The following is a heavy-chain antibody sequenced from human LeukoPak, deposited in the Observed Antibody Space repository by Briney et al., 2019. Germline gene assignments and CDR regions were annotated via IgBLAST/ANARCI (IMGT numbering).Heavy chain of an antibody. J-gene: IGHJ4*02. CDR2: IRYDGSNK. Sequence: PGGSLRLSCAASGFTFSSYGMHWVRQAPGKGLEWVAFIRYDGSNKYYADSVKGRFTISRDNSKNTLYLQMNSLRAEDTAVYYCAKKGLSYGLADFDYCGQGTLVTVSS. D-gene: IGHD5-18*01. CDR3: AKKGLSYGLADFDY. V-gene: IGHV3-30*02. CDR1: GFTFSSYG.